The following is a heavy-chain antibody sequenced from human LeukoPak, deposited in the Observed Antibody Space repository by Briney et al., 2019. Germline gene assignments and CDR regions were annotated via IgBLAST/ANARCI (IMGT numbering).Heavy chain of an antibody. CDR1: GFTFSSYG. Sequence: GGSLRLSCAASGFTFSSYGMHWVRQAPGKGLEWVAVISYDGSNKYYADSVKGRFTISRDNSKNTLYLQMNSLRAEDTAVYYCAKDQSNYGGSPPPPDYWGQGTLVTVSS. V-gene: IGHV3-30*18. CDR2: ISYDGSNK. J-gene: IGHJ4*02. CDR3: AKDQSNYGGSPPPPDY. D-gene: IGHD4-23*01.